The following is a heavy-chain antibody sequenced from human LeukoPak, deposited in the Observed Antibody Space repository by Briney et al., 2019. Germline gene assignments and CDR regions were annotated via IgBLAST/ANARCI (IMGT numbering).Heavy chain of an antibody. D-gene: IGHD2-8*01. J-gene: IGHJ4*02. V-gene: IGHV4-34*01. CDR1: GDSFSDFSYY. CDR3: AREQGLMVYAIRAYYFDY. CDR2: INHSGST. Sequence: KASETLSLTCTVSGDSFSDFSYYWSWIRQPPGKGLEWIGEINHSGSTNYNPSLKSRVTISVDTSKNQFSLKLSSVTAADTAVYYCAREQGLMVYAIRAYYFDYWGQGTLVTVSS.